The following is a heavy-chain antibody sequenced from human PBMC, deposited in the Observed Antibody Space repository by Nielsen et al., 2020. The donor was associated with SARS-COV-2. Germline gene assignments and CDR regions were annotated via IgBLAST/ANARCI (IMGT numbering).Heavy chain of an antibody. D-gene: IGHD2-2*02. V-gene: IGHV1-69*13. Sequence: SVKVSCKASGGTFSSYAISWVRQAPGQGLEWMGGIIPIFGTANYAQKFQGRVTITADESTSTAYMELSSLRSEDTAVYYCARDIVVGPAAIAAAPQGLWGQGTLVTVSS. CDR1: GGTFSSYA. CDR3: ARDIVVGPAAIAAAPQGL. J-gene: IGHJ4*02. CDR2: IIPIFGTA.